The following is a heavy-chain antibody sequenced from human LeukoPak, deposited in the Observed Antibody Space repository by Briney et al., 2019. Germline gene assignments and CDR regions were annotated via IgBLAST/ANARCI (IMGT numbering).Heavy chain of an antibody. V-gene: IGHV5-51*01. D-gene: IGHD1-26*01. CDR1: GFIFTNYW. CDR2: IYPRDSDT. J-gene: IGHJ4*02. CDR3: ARSPSLFRGATFDY. Sequence: GESLKISCKGSGFIFTNYWIGWVRQMPGKGLEWMGIIYPRDSDTRYSPSFQGQVIISADKSISTAYLQWSSLKASDTAMYYCARSPSLFRGATFDYWGQGTLVTVSS.